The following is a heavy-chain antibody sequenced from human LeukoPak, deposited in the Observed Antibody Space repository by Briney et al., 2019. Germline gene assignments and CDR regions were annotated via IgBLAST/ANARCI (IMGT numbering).Heavy chain of an antibody. Sequence: GGSLRLSCAASGFTFSDYYMMWIRQAPGKGLEWVSYISNSGTTIYYADSVKGRFPISRDNAKNSLYLQMNSLRAEDTAVYYCARDNSGAYGDSGQGTLVTVSS. D-gene: IGHD4-17*01. V-gene: IGHV3-11*01. CDR2: ISNSGTTI. J-gene: IGHJ4*02. CDR1: GFTFSDYY. CDR3: ARDNSGAYGD.